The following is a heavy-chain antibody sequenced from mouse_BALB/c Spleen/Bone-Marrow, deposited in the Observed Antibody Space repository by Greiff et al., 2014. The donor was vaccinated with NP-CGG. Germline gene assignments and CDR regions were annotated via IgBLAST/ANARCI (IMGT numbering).Heavy chain of an antibody. D-gene: IGHD1-1*01. J-gene: IGHJ3*01. CDR1: GYTFTSYV. CDR2: INPYNDGT. V-gene: IGHV1-14*01. Sequence: EVQRVESGPELVKPGASVKMSCKASGYTFTSYVMHWVRQKPGQGLEWIGYINPYNDGTKYNEKFKGKATLTSDKSSSTAYMELSSLTPEDSAVYYCARTYYYGSNLFAYWGQGTLVTVSA. CDR3: ARTYYYGSNLFAY.